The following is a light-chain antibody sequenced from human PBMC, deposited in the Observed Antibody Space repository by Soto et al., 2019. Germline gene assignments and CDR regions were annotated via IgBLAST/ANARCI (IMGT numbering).Light chain of an antibody. CDR2: GAS. J-gene: IGKJ4*01. Sequence: EIVLTQSPGTLSLSPGEKATHSCRASQSVSSSYLAWYQQKPGQAPRLLIYGASSRATGIPDRFSGSGSGTDFTLTFSRLEPEDFAVYYCQQYGSSPTFGGGTKVDIK. V-gene: IGKV3-20*01. CDR1: QSVSSSY. CDR3: QQYGSSPT.